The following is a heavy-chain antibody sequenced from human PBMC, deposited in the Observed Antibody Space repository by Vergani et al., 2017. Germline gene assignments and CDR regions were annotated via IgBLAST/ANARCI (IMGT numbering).Heavy chain of an antibody. V-gene: IGHV4-38-2*02. Sequence: QVHLQESGPGLVKPSETLSLTCAVPGYSITWGSYWSWIRQPPGEGLEWIGRIYTSESTNYNPSLKSRVTMSVDTSKNQSSLKLSSVTAADTAVYYGAREYSSSVGFLAYWGQGTLVTVSS. CDR1: GYSITWGSY. D-gene: IGHD6-6*01. CDR3: AREYSSSVGFLAY. CDR2: IYTSEST. J-gene: IGHJ4*02.